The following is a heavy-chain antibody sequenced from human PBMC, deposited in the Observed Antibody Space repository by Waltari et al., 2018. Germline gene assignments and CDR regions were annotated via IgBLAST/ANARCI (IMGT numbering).Heavy chain of an antibody. CDR1: GGSINRSSYY. V-gene: IGHV4-39*01. CDR3: ARHWKRNGYRFDP. CDR2: MYYSGTT. Sequence: QLLLQESGPGLVTPSETLSLTCTVSGGSINRSSYYWGWVRQSPGKVPEWLGSMYYSGTTYYNPALESRVTISGDTSKNQFSLRLSSVTAADTAVYYCARHWKRNGYRFDPWGQGTRVTVSS. J-gene: IGHJ5*02. D-gene: IGHD5-12*01.